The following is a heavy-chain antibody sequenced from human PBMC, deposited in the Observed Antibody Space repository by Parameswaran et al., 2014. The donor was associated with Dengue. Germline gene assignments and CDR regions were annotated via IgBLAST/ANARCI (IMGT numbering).Heavy chain of an antibody. CDR2: INPSGGST. CDR3: ARIDYYYYYGMDV. Sequence: WVRQAPGQGLEWMGIINPSGGSTSYAKKFQGRVTMTRDTSTSTVYMELRSLRSEDTAVYYCARIDYYYYYGMDVWGQGTTVTVSS. J-gene: IGHJ6*02. V-gene: IGHV1-46*01.